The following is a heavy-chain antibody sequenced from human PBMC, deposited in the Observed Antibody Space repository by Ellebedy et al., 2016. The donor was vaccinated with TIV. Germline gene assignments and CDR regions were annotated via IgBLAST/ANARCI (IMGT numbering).Heavy chain of an antibody. CDR3: AADLYYDSSGYYKAHWYFDL. V-gene: IGHV1-3*01. D-gene: IGHD3-22*01. CDR2: INAGNGNT. J-gene: IGHJ2*01. Sequence: ASVKVSXKASGYTFTSYAMHWVRQAPGQRLEWMGWINAGNGNTNYAQKFQERVTITRDMSTSTAYMELSSLRSEDTAVYYCAADLYYDSSGYYKAHWYFDLWGRGTLVTVSS. CDR1: GYTFTSYA.